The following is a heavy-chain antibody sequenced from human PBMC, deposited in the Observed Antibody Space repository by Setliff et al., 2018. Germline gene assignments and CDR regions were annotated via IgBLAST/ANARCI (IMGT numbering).Heavy chain of an antibody. J-gene: IGHJ6*03. CDR3: ARVRDCSGGSCHRGFYHYMDV. V-gene: IGHV1-46*01. CDR2: INPSGGLT. CDR1: GYTLSKYY. D-gene: IGHD2-15*01. Sequence: GASVKVSCKASGYTLSKYYMHWVRQAPGQGLEWMGIINPSGGLTKYAQKFQGRVTMTSDTSTNTAYMELSSLRSEDTAVYYCARVRDCSGGSCHRGFYHYMDVWGKGTTVTVSS.